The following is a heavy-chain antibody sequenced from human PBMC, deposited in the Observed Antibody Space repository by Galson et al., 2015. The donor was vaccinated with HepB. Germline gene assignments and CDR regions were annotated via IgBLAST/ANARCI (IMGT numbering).Heavy chain of an antibody. D-gene: IGHD1-7*01. V-gene: IGHV3-23*01. CDR2: ISGSGGST. CDR1: GFTFSSYA. J-gene: IGHJ5*02. Sequence: SLRLSCAASGFTFSSYAMSWVRQAPGQGLEWVSAISGSGGSTYYADSVKGRFTISRDNSQNTLYLHMNGLRAEDTAVYYCAKDARPVELELRVDFDPWGQGTLVSVSS. CDR3: AKDARPVELELRVDFDP.